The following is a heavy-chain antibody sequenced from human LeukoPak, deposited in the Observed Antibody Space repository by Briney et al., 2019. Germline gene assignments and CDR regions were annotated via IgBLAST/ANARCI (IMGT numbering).Heavy chain of an antibody. J-gene: IGHJ4*02. CDR1: GFSFNNYW. V-gene: IGHV3-7*03. CDR2: INQGGSEK. D-gene: IGHD2-15*01. Sequence: GGSLRLSCAASGFSFNNYWMNWVRQAPGKGLEWVANINQGGSEKYYVNSVKGRFTISRDNAKNSLYLQMNSLRAEDTAVYYCVRGNPFGGYWGQGTLVTVSS. CDR3: VRGNPFGGY.